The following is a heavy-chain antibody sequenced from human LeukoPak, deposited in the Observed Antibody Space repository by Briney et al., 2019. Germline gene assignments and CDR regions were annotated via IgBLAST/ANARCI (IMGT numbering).Heavy chain of an antibody. V-gene: IGHV4-59*08. CDR3: ARTWSGYRGPFDY. D-gene: IGHD3-3*01. J-gene: IGHJ4*02. CDR1: GGSISSYY. Sequence: SETLSLTCTVSGGSISSYYWSWIRQPPGKGLEWIGYIYYSGSTNYNPSLKSRVTISVDTSKNQFSLKLSSVTAADTAVYYCARTWSGYRGPFDYWGQGTLVTVSS. CDR2: IYYSGST.